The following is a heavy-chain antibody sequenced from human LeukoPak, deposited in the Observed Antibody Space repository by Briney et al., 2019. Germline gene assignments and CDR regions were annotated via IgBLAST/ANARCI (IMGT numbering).Heavy chain of an antibody. V-gene: IGHV4-59*08. CDR2: IYYSGST. Sequence: SETLSLTCTVSGGFISSYYWSWIRQPPGKGLEWIGYIYYSGSTNYNPSLKSRVTISVDTSKNQFSLKLSSVTAADTAVYYCARHVEPTVVKRRAYYYGMDVWGQGTTVTVSS. D-gene: IGHD4-23*01. CDR1: GGFISSYY. CDR3: ARHVEPTVVKRRAYYYGMDV. J-gene: IGHJ6*02.